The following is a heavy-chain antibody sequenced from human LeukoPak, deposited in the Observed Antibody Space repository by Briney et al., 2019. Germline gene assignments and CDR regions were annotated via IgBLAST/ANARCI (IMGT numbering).Heavy chain of an antibody. J-gene: IGHJ6*02. V-gene: IGHV1-18*01. CDR3: ARDSSGYYYYYYGMDV. Sequence: ASVKVSCKASGYTFTSYGISWVRQAPGQGLEWMGRISAYNGNTNYAQKLQGRVTMTTDTFTSTAYMGLRSLRSDDTAVYYCARDSSGYYYYYYGMDVWGQGTTVTVSS. CDR1: GYTFTSYG. CDR2: ISAYNGNT. D-gene: IGHD3-22*01.